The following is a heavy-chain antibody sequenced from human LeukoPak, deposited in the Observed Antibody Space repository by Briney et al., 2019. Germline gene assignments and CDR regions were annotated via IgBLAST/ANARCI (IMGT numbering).Heavy chain of an antibody. CDR1: GYTLTELF. J-gene: IGHJ6*02. D-gene: IGHD5-18*01. CDR2: FDPEDGGT. CDR3: ATGYVDTAMVGYYYYYYGMDV. V-gene: IGHV1-24*01. Sequence: ASVKVSCKVSGYTLTELFMHWVRQAPGKGLEWMGGFDPEDGGTIYAQKFQGRVTMTEDTSTDTAYMELKSMRSEETAVYYCATGYVDTAMVGYYYYYYGMDVWGQGTTVTVSS.